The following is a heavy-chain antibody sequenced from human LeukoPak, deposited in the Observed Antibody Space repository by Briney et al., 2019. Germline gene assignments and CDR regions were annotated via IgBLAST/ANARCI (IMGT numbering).Heavy chain of an antibody. D-gene: IGHD3-9*01. Sequence: PGGSLRLSCVVSGFTFNTYAMTWVRQAPGKGLEWVSAISGSGNSTFYADSIKGRFTISRDNSKKTLYLQMNSLRAEDTAVYYCAKLSYDIFVSYYFDYWGQGTLVTVSA. CDR3: AKLSYDIFVSYYFDY. CDR1: GFTFNTYA. J-gene: IGHJ4*02. V-gene: IGHV3-23*01. CDR2: ISGSGNST.